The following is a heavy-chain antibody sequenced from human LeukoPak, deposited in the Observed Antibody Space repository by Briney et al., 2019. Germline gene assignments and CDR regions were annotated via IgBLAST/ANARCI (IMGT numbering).Heavy chain of an antibody. CDR3: ARELLWDYHGSGSYYGY. CDR1: GFTFSSYW. Sequence: QTGGSLRLSCAASGFTFSSYWMHWVRQAPGKGLVWVSRINSDGSSTSYADSVKGRFTISRDNAKNTLYQQMNSLRAEDTAVYYCARELLWDYHGSGSYYGYWGQGTLVTVSS. D-gene: IGHD3-10*01. V-gene: IGHV3-74*01. CDR2: INSDGSST. J-gene: IGHJ4*02.